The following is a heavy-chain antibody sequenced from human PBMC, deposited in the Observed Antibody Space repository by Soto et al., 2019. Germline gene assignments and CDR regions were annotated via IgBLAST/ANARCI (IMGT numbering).Heavy chain of an antibody. V-gene: IGHV1-18*04. J-gene: IGHJ5*02. Sequence: ASVKVSCKASGYTFTSYGISWVRQAPGQGLEWMGWISAYNGNTNYAQKLQGRVTMTTDTSTSTAYMELRSLRSDDTALYYCARVDFSSGYYMAWFDPWGQGTLVTVSS. CDR1: GYTFTSYG. CDR2: ISAYNGNT. CDR3: ARVDFSSGYYMAWFDP. D-gene: IGHD3-3*01.